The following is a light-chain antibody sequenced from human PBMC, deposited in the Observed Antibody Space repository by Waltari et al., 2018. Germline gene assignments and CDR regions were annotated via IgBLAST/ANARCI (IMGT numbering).Light chain of an antibody. CDR3: QQRSNWLFT. CDR1: QSVSSY. CDR2: DAS. J-gene: IGKJ3*01. V-gene: IGKV3-11*01. Sequence: EIVLTQSPATLSLSPGERATLSCRASQSVSSYLAWYQQKSGQAPRHLIYDASNRATGIPARFSGSGSETDFSLTISSLEPEDFAVYDCQQRSNWLFTFGPGTKVDIK.